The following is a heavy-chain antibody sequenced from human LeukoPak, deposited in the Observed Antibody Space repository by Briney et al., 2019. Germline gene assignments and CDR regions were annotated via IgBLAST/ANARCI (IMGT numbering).Heavy chain of an antibody. D-gene: IGHD3-10*01. Sequence: GASVKVSCKASGYTFTSYGISWVRQAPGQGLEWMGWISAYNGNTNYAQKLQGRVTMTTDTSTSTAYMELRSLRSDDTAVYYCARDWREKVESITMVRGVRTYYYYYMDVWGKGTTVTISS. CDR2: ISAYNGNT. CDR3: ARDWREKVESITMVRGVRTYYYYYMDV. CDR1: GYTFTSYG. V-gene: IGHV1-18*01. J-gene: IGHJ6*03.